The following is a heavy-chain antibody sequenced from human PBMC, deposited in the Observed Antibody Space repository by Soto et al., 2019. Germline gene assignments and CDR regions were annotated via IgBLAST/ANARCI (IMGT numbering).Heavy chain of an antibody. V-gene: IGHV3-7*05. CDR1: GFIFSSHW. CDR2: VKDDGSEQ. Sequence: EVQLVESGGGPVQPGGSLRLSCAASGFIFSSHWISWVRQAPGKGLEWVANVKDDGSEQQYADSVKGLFTIARDNAKNSVYLQMNSLGAEDTAVYYCARDGLGGFFDYWGQGIQVTISS. J-gene: IGHJ4*02. CDR3: ARDGLGGFFDY. D-gene: IGHD3-3*01.